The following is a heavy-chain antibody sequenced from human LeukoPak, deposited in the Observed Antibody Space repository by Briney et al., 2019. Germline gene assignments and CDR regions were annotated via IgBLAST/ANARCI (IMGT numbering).Heavy chain of an antibody. CDR1: GYTFTSYD. V-gene: IGHV1-8*03. J-gene: IGHJ4*02. Sequence: ASVKVSCKASGYTFTSYDINWVRQATGQGLEWMGWMNPNSGNTGYAQKFQGRVTITRNTSISTAYMELSSLRSEDTAVYYCARGRLAWGSPPEYYFDYWGQGTLVTVSS. D-gene: IGHD3-16*01. CDR3: ARGRLAWGSPPEYYFDY. CDR2: MNPNSGNT.